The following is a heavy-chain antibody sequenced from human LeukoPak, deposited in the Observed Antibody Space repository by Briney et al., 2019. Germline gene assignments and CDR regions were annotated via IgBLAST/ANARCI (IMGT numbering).Heavy chain of an antibody. D-gene: IGHD3-10*01. CDR2: ISYDGSNK. CDR1: GFTFSSYA. CDR3: ARGGTVRGFYYFDY. V-gene: IGHV3-30-3*01. Sequence: RPGRSLRLSCAASGFTFSSYAMHWVRQAPGKGLEWVAVISYDGSNKYYADSVKGRFTISRDNSKNTLYLQMSSLRSEDTAVYYCARGGTVRGFYYFDYWGQGTLVTVSS. J-gene: IGHJ4*02.